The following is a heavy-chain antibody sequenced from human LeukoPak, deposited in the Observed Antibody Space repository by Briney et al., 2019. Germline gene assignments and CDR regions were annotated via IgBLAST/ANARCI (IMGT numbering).Heavy chain of an antibody. J-gene: IGHJ4*02. CDR3: ARDVYGDTADY. CDR1: GYTFTGYY. D-gene: IGHD4-17*01. Sequence: GASVKASCKASGYTFTGYYMHWVRQAPGQGLEWMGWINPNSGGTNYAQKFQGSVTMTRDTSISTAYMELSRLRSDDTAVYYCARDVYGDTADYWGQGTLVTVSS. V-gene: IGHV1-2*02. CDR2: INPNSGGT.